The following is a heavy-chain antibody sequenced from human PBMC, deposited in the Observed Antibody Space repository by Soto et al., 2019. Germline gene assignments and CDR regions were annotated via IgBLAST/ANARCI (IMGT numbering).Heavy chain of an antibody. CDR1: GFTFSSYS. CDR3: ARDWGYSGYDAH. V-gene: IGHV3-21*01. CDR2: ISSSSSYI. J-gene: IGHJ4*02. D-gene: IGHD5-12*01. Sequence: EVQLVESGGGLVQPGGSLRLSCAASGFTFSSYSMNWVRQAPGKGLEWVSSISSSSSYIYYADSVKGRFTISRDNAKNSLYLQMNSLRAEDTAVYYCARDWGYSGYDAHWGQGTLVTVSS.